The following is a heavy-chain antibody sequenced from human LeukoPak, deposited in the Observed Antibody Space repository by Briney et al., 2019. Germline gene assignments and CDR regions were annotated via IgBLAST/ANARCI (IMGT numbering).Heavy chain of an antibody. CDR2: IIPIFGTA. CDR3: ARDSWGYDSSGYYYPLGYFDY. V-gene: IGHV1-69*05. CDR1: GGTFSSYA. D-gene: IGHD3-22*01. J-gene: IGHJ4*02. Sequence: SVKVSCKASGGTFSSYAISWVRQAPGQGLEWMGRIIPIFGTANYAQKFQGRVTITTDESTSTAYMELSSLRSEDTAAYYCARDSWGYDSSGYYYPLGYFDYWGQGTLVTVSS.